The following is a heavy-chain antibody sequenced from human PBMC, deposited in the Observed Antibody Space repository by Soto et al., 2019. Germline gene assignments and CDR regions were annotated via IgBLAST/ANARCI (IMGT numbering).Heavy chain of an antibody. D-gene: IGHD2-15*01. V-gene: IGHV1-3*01. CDR3: ARDTGYCSGGSCFLYYVDV. Sequence: QVQLVQSGSEVKKPGASVRLSCKASGYTFTSYAVYWVRQAPGQRLEWMGWINPANGDTKYSQKFQDRVIVSRDTSASTAYMDLRSLRSEDTAVYYCARDTGYCSGGSCFLYYVDVWGKGTTVTVSS. J-gene: IGHJ6*03. CDR1: GYTFTSYA. CDR2: INPANGDT.